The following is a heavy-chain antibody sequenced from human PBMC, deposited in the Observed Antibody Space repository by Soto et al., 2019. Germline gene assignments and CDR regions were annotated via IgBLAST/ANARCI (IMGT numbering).Heavy chain of an antibody. Sequence: SETLSLTCTVSGGSISSGDYYWSWIRQPPGKGLEWIGYIYYSGSTYYNPSLKSRVTISVDTSKNQFSLKLSSVTAADTAVYYCARDLGATMVRGVISYYYGMDVWGQGTTVTVSS. CDR2: IYYSGST. CDR1: GGSISSGDYY. J-gene: IGHJ6*02. V-gene: IGHV4-30-4*01. D-gene: IGHD3-10*01. CDR3: ARDLGATMVRGVISYYYGMDV.